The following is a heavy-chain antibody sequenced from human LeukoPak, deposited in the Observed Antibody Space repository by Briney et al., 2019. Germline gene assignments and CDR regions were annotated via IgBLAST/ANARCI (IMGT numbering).Heavy chain of an antibody. Sequence: GGSLRLSCAASGFTLSSYAMSWVRQGPGKGLEWVSAISVSGNTYHADSVKGRFTISRDSYKNTLYLQMNSLRAEDAAVYYCAKAPVTTCSGAYCYPFDYWGQGTLVTVSS. CDR2: ISVSGNT. J-gene: IGHJ4*02. CDR1: GFTLSSYA. CDR3: AKAPVTTCSGAYCYPFDY. V-gene: IGHV3-23*01. D-gene: IGHD2-15*01.